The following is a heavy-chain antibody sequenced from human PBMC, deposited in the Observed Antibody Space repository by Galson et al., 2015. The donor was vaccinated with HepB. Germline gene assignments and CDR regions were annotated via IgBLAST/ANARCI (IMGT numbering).Heavy chain of an antibody. CDR1: GLIFSNYA. CDR2: ISGSGRYT. J-gene: IGHJ4*02. Sequence: SLRLSCAASGLIFSNYAMSWVRQAPGKGLEWVSIISGSGRYTYYADSVKGRFTISRDNSKNTLYLQMNSLRAEDTAIYYCANSSTLSWGQGTLVTVSS. CDR3: ANSSTLS. V-gene: IGHV3-23*01. D-gene: IGHD6-6*01.